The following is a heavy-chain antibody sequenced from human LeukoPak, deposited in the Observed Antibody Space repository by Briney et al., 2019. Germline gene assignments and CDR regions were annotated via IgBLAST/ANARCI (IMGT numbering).Heavy chain of an antibody. CDR1: GYTFTSYG. CDR3: VRTRRAHKWELLRVAFDI. J-gene: IGHJ3*02. Sequence: GASVKVSCKASGYTFTSYGISWVRQAPGQGLEWMGWISAYNGNTNYAQKLQGRVTVTTDTSTSTAYMELRSLRSDDTAVYYCVRTRRAHKWELLRVAFDIWGQGTMVTVSS. D-gene: IGHD1-26*01. V-gene: IGHV1-18*01. CDR2: ISAYNGNT.